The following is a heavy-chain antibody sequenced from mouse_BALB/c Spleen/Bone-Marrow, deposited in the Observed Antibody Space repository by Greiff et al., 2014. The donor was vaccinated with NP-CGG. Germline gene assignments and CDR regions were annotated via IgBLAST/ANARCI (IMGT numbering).Heavy chain of an antibody. D-gene: IGHD1-1*01. J-gene: IGHJ3*01. V-gene: IGHV14-3*02. CDR2: IDPANGNT. Sequence: EVKLMESGAELVKPGASVKLSCTASGFNIKDTYMHWVKQRPEQGLEWIGRIDPANGNTKYDPKFQGKATITADTSSNTAYLQLSSLTSEDTAVYYCALYYYGSSGFVYWGLGTLVTVSA. CDR1: GFNIKDTY. CDR3: ALYYYGSSGFVY.